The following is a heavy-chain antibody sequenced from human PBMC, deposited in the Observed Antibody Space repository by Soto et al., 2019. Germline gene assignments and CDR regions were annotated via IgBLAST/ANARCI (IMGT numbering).Heavy chain of an antibody. V-gene: IGHV3-23*01. Sequence: GGSLRLSCVGSGFMFNKYAMNWVRQAPGKGLEWVSIISDSGESTNYADSVKGRFAISRDNPKNTLFLEMNSLRAEDTAIYFCAKETGYRHGFVPNALDVWGPGTTVTVSS. CDR1: GFMFNKYA. CDR2: ISDSGEST. D-gene: IGHD5-18*01. CDR3: AKETGYRHGFVPNALDV. J-gene: IGHJ6*02.